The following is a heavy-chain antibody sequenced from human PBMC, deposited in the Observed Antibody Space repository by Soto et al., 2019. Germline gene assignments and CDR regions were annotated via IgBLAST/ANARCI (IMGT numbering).Heavy chain of an antibody. Sequence: QVQLVQSGAELKKPGSSVKVSCSASGVTFSSYAFTWVRQAPGQGLEWMGNIIPVFRTSNYAQGFQGRLTISADESTNTIYREPSSLRSEDTAVYFCAKDGSWDGGGGESWGQGTLVIVSS. CDR3: AKDGSWDGGGGES. J-gene: IGHJ4*02. D-gene: IGHD3-16*01. CDR1: GVTFSSYA. CDR2: IIPVFRTS. V-gene: IGHV1-69*18.